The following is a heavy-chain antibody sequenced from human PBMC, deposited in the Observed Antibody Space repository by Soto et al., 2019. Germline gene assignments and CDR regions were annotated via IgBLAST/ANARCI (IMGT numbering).Heavy chain of an antibody. CDR1: GFTFSTYA. J-gene: IGHJ2*01. V-gene: IGHV3-30-3*01. CDR2: VSSEGGTQ. CDR3: ARENYYGGHVIGSLDL. D-gene: IGHD3-22*01. Sequence: QVQLVESGGGVVQPGRSLRLSCTASGFTFSTYAMQWVRRAPGKGLEWVAVVSSEGGTQFYADSVKGRFTISRDNSKNSLYLQMSSLTTEDAAIYYCARENYYGGHVIGSLDLWGRGTLVSVSS.